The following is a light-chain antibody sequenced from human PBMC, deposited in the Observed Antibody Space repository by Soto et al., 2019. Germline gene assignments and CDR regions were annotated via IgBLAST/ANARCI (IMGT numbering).Light chain of an antibody. CDR3: AAWDGSLKGYV. V-gene: IGLV1-44*01. Sequence: QSVLTQPPSTSGTPGQRVTLSCSGSSSNIGSTTVNWYQHLPGTAPKLLIYRNNQRPSGVPDRFSGSKSGTSASLAISGLQSEDEADYYCAAWDGSLKGYVFATGTKVTVL. CDR1: SSNIGSTT. CDR2: RNN. J-gene: IGLJ1*01.